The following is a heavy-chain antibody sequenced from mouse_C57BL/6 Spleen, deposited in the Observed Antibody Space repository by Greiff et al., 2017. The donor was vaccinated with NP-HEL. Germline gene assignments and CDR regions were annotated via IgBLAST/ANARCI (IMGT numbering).Heavy chain of an antibody. D-gene: IGHD1-1*01. CDR2: IYPGSGST. J-gene: IGHJ2*01. Sequence: VQLQQSGAELVKPGASVKMSCKASGYTFTSYWITWVKQRPGQGLEWIGDIYPGSGSTNYNEKFKSKATLTVDTSSSTAYMQLKSLTSEDSAVYYCARKSYLVVAFDYWGQGTTLTVSS. CDR3: ARKSYLVVAFDY. CDR1: GYTFTSYW. V-gene: IGHV1-55*01.